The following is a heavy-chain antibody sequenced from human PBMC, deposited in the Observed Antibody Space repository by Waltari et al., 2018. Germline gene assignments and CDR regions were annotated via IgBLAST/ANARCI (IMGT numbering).Heavy chain of an antibody. J-gene: IGHJ4*02. V-gene: IGHV4-38-2*01. CDR2: IYHSGRT. Sequence: QVQLQESGPGLVKPSETLSLTCAVSGYSISSGYYWGWIRQPPGKGLEWIGSIYHSGRTYYNPSLKSRVTRSVDTSKNQFSLQLSSVTAADTAVYYCASEIPAIVGATEFDYWGQGTLVTVSS. CDR1: GYSISSGYY. CDR3: ASEIPAIVGATEFDY. D-gene: IGHD1-26*01.